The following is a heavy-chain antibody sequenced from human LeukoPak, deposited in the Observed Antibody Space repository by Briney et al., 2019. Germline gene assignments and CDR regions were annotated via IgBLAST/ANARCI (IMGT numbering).Heavy chain of an antibody. CDR3: AIDYDSSGYYLDAFDI. D-gene: IGHD3-22*01. CDR2: INPGDSDT. Sequence: PGESLKISCKGSGYSFTSYWIGWVRQMPGKGLEWMGIINPGDSDTRYSPSFQGQVTISADKSISTAYLQWSSLKASDTAMYYCAIDYDSSGYYLDAFDIWGQGTMVTVSS. J-gene: IGHJ3*02. V-gene: IGHV5-51*01. CDR1: GYSFTSYW.